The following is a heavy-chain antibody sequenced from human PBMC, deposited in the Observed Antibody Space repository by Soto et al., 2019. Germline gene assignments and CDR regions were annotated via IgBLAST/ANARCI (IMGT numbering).Heavy chain of an antibody. CDR1: GGSISSGDYY. Sequence: QVQLQESGPGLVKPSPTLSLTCTVSGGSISSGDYYWSWIRTPPGKGLERIGYIYYSGSNYYNRSLKSRVTISVDACKNQFSLKLISVTAADTAVYYCARGGDIVLLLYARGAFDIWGQGTMVTVSS. D-gene: IGHD2-8*01. CDR2: IYYSGSN. V-gene: IGHV4-30-4*01. CDR3: ARGGDIVLLLYARGAFDI. J-gene: IGHJ3*02.